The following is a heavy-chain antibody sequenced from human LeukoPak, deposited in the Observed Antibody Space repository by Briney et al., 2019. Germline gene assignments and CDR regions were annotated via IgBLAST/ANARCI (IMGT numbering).Heavy chain of an antibody. J-gene: IGHJ3*02. CDR1: RLTFSSYA. Sequence: PGGSLRLSCAASRLTFSSYAMSWVRQAPGKGLEWVSAISGSGGSTYYADSVKGRFTISRDNSKNTLYLQMNSLRAEDTAVYYCAKFGGGYDSDDAFDIWGQGTMVTVSS. V-gene: IGHV3-23*01. D-gene: IGHD5-12*01. CDR2: ISGSGGST. CDR3: AKFGGGYDSDDAFDI.